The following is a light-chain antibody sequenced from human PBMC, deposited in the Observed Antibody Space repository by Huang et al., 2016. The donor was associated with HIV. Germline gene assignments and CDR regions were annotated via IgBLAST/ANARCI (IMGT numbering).Light chain of an antibody. CDR1: QIVSSH. CDR2: AAS. CDR3: QQYNDFRST. Sequence: ETVMTQSPVTLSVSPGDRASLSCRSSQIVSSHFAWYQQKPGQAPRLLIYAASTRATGVPARFSGSGAGTEFTLTISTLQSEDSAVYYCQQYNDFRSTFGPGTRVEIK. J-gene: IGKJ3*01. V-gene: IGKV3-15*01.